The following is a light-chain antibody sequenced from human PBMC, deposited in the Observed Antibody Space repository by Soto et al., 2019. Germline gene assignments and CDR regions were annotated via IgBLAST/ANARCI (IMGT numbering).Light chain of an antibody. J-gene: IGKJ5*01. V-gene: IGKV1-39*01. CDR1: PSISTY. CDR2: AAS. Sequence: DIQMTQSPSSLSASVGDRVTITCRASPSISTYLNWYHQKPGKAPKLLIYAASSLQSGVPSRFSGSGSGTDFTLTISSLQPEDFATYYCQQSYSTLSITFGQGTRLEIK. CDR3: QQSYSTLSIT.